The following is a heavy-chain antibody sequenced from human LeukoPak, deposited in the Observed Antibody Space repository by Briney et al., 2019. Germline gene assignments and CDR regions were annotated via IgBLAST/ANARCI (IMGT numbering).Heavy chain of an antibody. V-gene: IGHV3-7*03. CDR3: AKGDSSGWENHYYYYMDV. J-gene: IGHJ6*03. CDR1: GFTFSSYW. D-gene: IGHD6-19*01. Sequence: GGSLRLSCAASGFTFSSYWMTWVRQTPGKGLEWVANIKQDGSEEYYVDSVKGRFIISRDNAKNSLYLQMNSLRAEDTALYYCAKGDSSGWENHYYYYMDVWGKGTTVTISS. CDR2: IKQDGSEE.